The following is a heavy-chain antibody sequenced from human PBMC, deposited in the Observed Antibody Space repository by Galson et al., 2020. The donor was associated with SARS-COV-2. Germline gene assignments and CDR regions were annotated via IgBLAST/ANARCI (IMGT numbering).Heavy chain of an antibody. J-gene: IGHJ5*02. D-gene: IGHD3-3*02. Sequence: GGSLRLSCAASGFTFSSYAMSWVRQAPGKGLEWVSAISGSGGSTYYADSVKGRFTISRDNSKNTLYLQMNSLRAEDTAVYYCAKGGIFGVVIPRSNWFDPWGQGTLVTVSS. CDR3: AKGGIFGVVIPRSNWFDP. V-gene: IGHV3-23*01. CDR2: ISGSGGST. CDR1: GFTFSSYA.